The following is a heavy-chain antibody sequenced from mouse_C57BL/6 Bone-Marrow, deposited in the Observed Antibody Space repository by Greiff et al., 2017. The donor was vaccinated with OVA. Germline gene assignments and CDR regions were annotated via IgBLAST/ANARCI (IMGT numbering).Heavy chain of an antibody. CDR2: INPSNGGT. D-gene: IGHD5-1*01. J-gene: IGHJ1*03. V-gene: IGHV1-53*01. Sequence: VQLQQSGTELVKPGASVKLSCKASGYTFTSYGMHWVKQRPGQGLEWIGNINPSNGGTNYNEKFKSKATLTVDKSSSTAYMQLSSLTSEDSEVDYCARGEYPWYFDVWGTGTTVTVSS. CDR1: GYTFTSYG. CDR3: ARGEYPWYFDV.